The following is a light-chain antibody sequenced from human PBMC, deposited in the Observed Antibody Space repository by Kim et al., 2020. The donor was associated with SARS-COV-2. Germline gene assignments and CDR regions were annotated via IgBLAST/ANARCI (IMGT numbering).Light chain of an antibody. J-gene: IGKJ4*01. CDR3: QQYNNWPPA. CDR2: GAS. V-gene: IGKV3-15*01. Sequence: VSPGEGATLSCRASHSVSSTLAWYQQKPGQAPRLLIYGASTRATGIAARFSGSGSGTEFTLTISSLQSEDLAVYYCQQYNNWPPAFGGGTKVDIK. CDR1: HSVSST.